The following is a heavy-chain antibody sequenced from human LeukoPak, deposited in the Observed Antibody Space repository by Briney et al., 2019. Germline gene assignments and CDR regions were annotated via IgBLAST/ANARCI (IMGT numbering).Heavy chain of an antibody. J-gene: IGHJ4*02. CDR2: IYYSGST. CDR3: ARTVPLSYYYDSSGYYYDY. V-gene: IGHV4-61*01. CDR1: GGSVSSGSYY. Sequence: SETLSLTCTVSGGSVSSGSYYWSWIRQPPGKGLEWIGYIYYSGSTNYNPSLKSRVTISVDTSKNQFSLKLSSVTPADTAVYYCARTVPLSYYYDSSGYYYDYWGQGTLVTVSS. D-gene: IGHD3-22*01.